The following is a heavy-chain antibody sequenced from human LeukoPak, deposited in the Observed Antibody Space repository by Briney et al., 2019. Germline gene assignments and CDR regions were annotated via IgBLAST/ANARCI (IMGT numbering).Heavy chain of an antibody. CDR3: ARAGIVVVPAAIAHYYSYSMDV. D-gene: IGHD2-2*01. CDR2: IIPIFGTA. J-gene: IGHJ6*03. V-gene: IGHV1-69*06. Sequence: ASVKVSCKASGGTFSSYAISWVRQAPGQGLEWMGGIIPIFGTANYAQKFQGRVTITADTSTSTAYMELSSLRSEDTAVYYCARAGIVVVPAAIAHYYSYSMDVWGKGTTVTVSS. CDR1: GGTFSSYA.